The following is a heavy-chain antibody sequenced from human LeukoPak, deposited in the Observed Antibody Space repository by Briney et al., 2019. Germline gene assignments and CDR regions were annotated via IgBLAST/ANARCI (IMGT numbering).Heavy chain of an antibody. CDR2: INLNSGGT. CDR3: ARGTGSSWFDP. Sequence: ASVKVSCKASGYTFTGYYIHWVRQAPGQGLEWMGWINLNSGGTNYAQEFQGRVTMTRDTSISTAYMELSRLRSDDTAVYYCARGTGSSWFDPWGQGTLVTVSS. V-gene: IGHV1-2*02. CDR1: GYTFTGYY. J-gene: IGHJ5*02. D-gene: IGHD2-15*01.